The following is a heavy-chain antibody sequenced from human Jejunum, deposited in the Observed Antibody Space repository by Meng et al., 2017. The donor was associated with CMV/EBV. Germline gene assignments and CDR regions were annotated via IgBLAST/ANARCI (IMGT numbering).Heavy chain of an antibody. V-gene: IGHV4-34*01. D-gene: IGHD3-22*01. CDR3: AICPRDDDSGYWFFDN. Sequence: QEWGAGVLRHVEPLAHTCAVYGGCFSCYYWSWMSQPPGKGLEWIGEINYRVSTNHSPSIKSLVTMSLDTSKNQFSLKLISVTAADTAMYYCAICPRDDDSGYWFFDNWGQGTLVTVSS. CDR1: GGCFSCYY. CDR2: INYRVST. J-gene: IGHJ4*02.